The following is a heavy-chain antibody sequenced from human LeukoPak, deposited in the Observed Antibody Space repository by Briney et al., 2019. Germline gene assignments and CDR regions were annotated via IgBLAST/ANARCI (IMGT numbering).Heavy chain of an antibody. D-gene: IGHD2/OR15-2a*01. J-gene: IGHJ5*02. CDR2: SSPYNGKT. Sequence: ASVKVSCKASGYTFINYGITWVRQAAGQGLEWMGWSSPYNGKTNYAQKLQGRVTMTTDTSTNTAYMELRSLRSDDTAVYNCARGGIDIVSVPVSNWFDPWGQGTLVTVSS. CDR3: ARGGIDIVSVPVSNWFDP. V-gene: IGHV1-18*01. CDR1: GYTFINYG.